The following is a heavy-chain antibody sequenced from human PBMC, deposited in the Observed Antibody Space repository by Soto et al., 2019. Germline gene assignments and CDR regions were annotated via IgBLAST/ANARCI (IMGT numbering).Heavy chain of an antibody. CDR3: ARDYDFCSGLGWFDP. D-gene: IGHD3-3*01. CDR2: ISAYNGNT. V-gene: IGHV1-18*01. J-gene: IGHJ5*02. Sequence: ASVKVSCKTSGYSFTTYGISWVRQAPGQGLEWMGWISAYNGNTNYAQKLQDRVTMTTDTSTSTAYMELRSLRSDDTAVYYCARDYDFCSGLGWFDPWGQGTLVTVSS. CDR1: GYSFTTYG.